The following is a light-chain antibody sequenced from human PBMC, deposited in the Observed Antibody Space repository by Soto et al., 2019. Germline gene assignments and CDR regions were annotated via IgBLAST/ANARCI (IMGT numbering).Light chain of an antibody. CDR2: GDT. J-gene: IGLJ3*02. CDR1: SSNIGAGHA. Sequence: QAVVTQPPSVSGAPWQRVTISCTGTSSNIGAGHAVHWYRQFPGAAPKLLIYGDTHRPSGVPDRFSGSKSATSASPVITGLQAEDEADYYCQSYDTSLRGWLFGGGTKLTVL. CDR3: QSYDTSLRGWL. V-gene: IGLV1-40*01.